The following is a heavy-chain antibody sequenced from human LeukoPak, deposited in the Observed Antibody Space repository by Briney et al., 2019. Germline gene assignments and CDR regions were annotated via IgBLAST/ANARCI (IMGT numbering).Heavy chain of an antibody. V-gene: IGHV1-69*06. CDR3: ARDMVRGVRGAFDI. CDR2: IIPIFGTA. D-gene: IGHD3-10*01. J-gene: IGHJ3*02. CDR1: GGTFSSYA. Sequence: EASVKVSCKASGGTFSSYAISWVRQAPGHGLEWMGGIIPIFGTANYAQKFQGRVTITADKSTSTAYMELSSLRSEDTAVYYCARDMVRGVRGAFDIWGQGTMVTVSS.